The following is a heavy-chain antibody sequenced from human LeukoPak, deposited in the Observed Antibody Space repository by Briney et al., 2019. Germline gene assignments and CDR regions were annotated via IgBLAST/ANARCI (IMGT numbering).Heavy chain of an antibody. D-gene: IGHD6-13*01. CDR1: GGSLSSGSYY. CDR3: ARESPQTGIAAAGTSHFDY. J-gene: IGHJ4*02. CDR2: IYTSGST. V-gene: IGHV4-61*02. Sequence: SETLPLTCTVSGGSLSSGSYYWSWIRQPAGKGLEWIGRIYTSGSTNYNPSLKSRVTISVDTSKNQFSLKLSSVTAADTAVYYCARESPQTGIAAAGTSHFDYWGQGTLVTVSS.